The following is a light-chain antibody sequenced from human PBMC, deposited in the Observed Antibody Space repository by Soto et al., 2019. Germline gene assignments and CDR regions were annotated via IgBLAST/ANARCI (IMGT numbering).Light chain of an antibody. CDR3: QQYNNWSPPIT. J-gene: IGKJ5*01. Sequence: EIIVTQSPATPSVSPGERATLSCRASQSIGSNLAWYQHKPGQAPRLLIYGASTRATDIPARFSGSGSGTDFTLTISSLQSEDFAVYYCQQYNNWSPPITFGQGTRLEIK. V-gene: IGKV3-15*01. CDR2: GAS. CDR1: QSIGSN.